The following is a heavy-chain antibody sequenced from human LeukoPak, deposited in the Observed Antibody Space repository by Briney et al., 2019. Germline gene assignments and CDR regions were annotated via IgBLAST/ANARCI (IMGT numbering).Heavy chain of an antibody. CDR2: IYHSGST. J-gene: IGHJ6*03. Sequence: PSETLSLTCTVSGYSISSGYYWGWIRQPPGKGLEWIGSIYHSGSTYYNPSLKSRVTISVDTSKNQFSLKLSSVTAADTAVYYCARHPGRERLAWFGERTRYMDVWGKGTTVTISS. CDR1: GYSISSGYY. CDR3: ARHPGRERLAWFGERTRYMDV. D-gene: IGHD3-10*01. V-gene: IGHV4-38-2*02.